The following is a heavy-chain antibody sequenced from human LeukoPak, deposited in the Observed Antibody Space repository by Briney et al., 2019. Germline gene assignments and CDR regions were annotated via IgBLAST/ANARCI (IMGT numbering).Heavy chain of an antibody. V-gene: IGHV3-66*01. J-gene: IGHJ4*02. CDR3: ARDRPGGSGSLDY. D-gene: IGHD3-10*01. Sequence: PGGSLRLSCAASGFTVSSNYMTWVRQAPGKGLEWVSVIYSADRSYYADSVKGRFTISRDNSKNTLYLQMNSLRAEDTAVYYCARDRPGGSGSLDYWGQGTPVTVSS. CDR2: IYSADRS. CDR1: GFTVSSNY.